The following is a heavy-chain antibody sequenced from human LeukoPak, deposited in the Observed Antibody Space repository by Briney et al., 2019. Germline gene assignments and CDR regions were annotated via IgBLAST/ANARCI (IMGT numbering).Heavy chain of an antibody. J-gene: IGHJ4*02. Sequence: SETLSLTCTVSGGSIRYYYWSWIRQPPGKGLEWIGYIHYSGRTNYNPSLKSRVNISVDTSKNQFSLKLSSVTAADTAVYYCARAPGYSSSWFHFDYWGQGTLVTVSS. D-gene: IGHD6-13*01. V-gene: IGHV4-59*12. CDR3: ARAPGYSSSWFHFDY. CDR1: GGSIRYYY. CDR2: IHYSGRT.